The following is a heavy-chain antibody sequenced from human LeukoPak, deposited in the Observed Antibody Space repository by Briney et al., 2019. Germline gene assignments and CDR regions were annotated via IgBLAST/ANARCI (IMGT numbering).Heavy chain of an antibody. CDR2: IYYSGST. CDR3: ARQSCSGGSCYPRPYWYFDL. V-gene: IGHV4-59*08. CDR1: GGSISSYY. D-gene: IGHD2-15*01. Sequence: SETLSLTCTVSGGSISSYYWSWIRQPPGKGLEWIGYIYYSGSTNYNPSLKSRVTISVDTSKNQFSLKLSSVTAADTAVYYCARQSCSGGSCYPRPYWYFDLWGRGTLVTVSS. J-gene: IGHJ2*01.